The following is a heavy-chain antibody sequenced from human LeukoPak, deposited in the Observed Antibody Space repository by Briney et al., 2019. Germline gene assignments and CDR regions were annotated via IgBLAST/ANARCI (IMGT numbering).Heavy chain of an antibody. V-gene: IGHV4-61*02. J-gene: IGHJ4*02. CDR1: GGSISSGGHY. CDR3: ATEYSAGFDY. D-gene: IGHD6-6*01. Sequence: PSETLSLTCTVSGGSISSGGHYWSWIRQPAGKGLEYLGRISSTGSTNYNPSLKSRVTISVDTSKNQFSLKLSSVTAADTAVYYCATEYSAGFDYWGQGTLVTVSS. CDR2: ISSTGST.